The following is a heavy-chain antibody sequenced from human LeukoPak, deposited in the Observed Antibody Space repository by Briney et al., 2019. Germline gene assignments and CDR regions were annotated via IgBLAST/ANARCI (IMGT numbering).Heavy chain of an antibody. Sequence: GGSLRLSCAASGFTFSSYSMNWVRQAPGKGLEWVSSISSSSSYIYYADSVKGRFTISRDNAKNSLYLQMNSLRAEDTAVYYCARRSGYPGERDYYYYYGMDVWGQGTTVTVSS. CDR1: GFTFSSYS. V-gene: IGHV3-21*01. D-gene: IGHD3-3*01. CDR3: ARRSGYPGERDYYYYYGMDV. CDR2: ISSSSSYI. J-gene: IGHJ6*02.